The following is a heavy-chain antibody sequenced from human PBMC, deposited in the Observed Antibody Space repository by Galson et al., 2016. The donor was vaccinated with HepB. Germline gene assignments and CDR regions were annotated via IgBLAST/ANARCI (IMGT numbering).Heavy chain of an antibody. D-gene: IGHD2-21*01. Sequence: SVKVXCKASGYTFTSYGIRWVRQAPGQGLEWIGWISAYNGDTDFAQKLQGRVTMTTDTSMSTSYMELRSLRSDDTAVYYCARGSLGSTTGGVVFGDYWGQGTLVTVSS. CDR1: GYTFTSYG. CDR3: ARGSLGSTTGGVVFGDY. J-gene: IGHJ4*02. V-gene: IGHV1-18*01. CDR2: ISAYNGDT.